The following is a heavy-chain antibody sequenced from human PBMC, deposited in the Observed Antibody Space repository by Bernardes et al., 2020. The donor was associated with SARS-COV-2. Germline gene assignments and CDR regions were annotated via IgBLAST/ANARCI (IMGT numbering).Heavy chain of an antibody. J-gene: IGHJ6*02. V-gene: IGHV3-74*03. CDR1: GFTFSNYW. CDR3: AGAPDCGGYSGNGRRYYGRDA. D-gene: IGHD2-21*01. CDR2: INREGSVT. Sequence: GGSLRLSCAASGFTFSNYWMHWVRLVPGKGLVWVSRINREGSVTTYADSVKGRFTISRDNAKNTVYLQMNSLRAEDTAVYYCAGAPDCGGYSGNGRRYYGRDAWGQGTTVTAPS.